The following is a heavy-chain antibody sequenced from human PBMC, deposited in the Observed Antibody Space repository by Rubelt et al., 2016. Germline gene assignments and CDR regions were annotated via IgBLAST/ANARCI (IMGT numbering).Heavy chain of an antibody. Sequence: EVQLVESGGGLVQPGGSLRLSCAASGFTFSSYDMHWVRQATGKGLEWVSVIYSGGSTYYADSVKGRFTISRDNSKNTLYLQMNSLRAEETAVYYCARMKLAHYYYYGMDAWGQGTTVTVSS. CDR1: GFTFSSYD. V-gene: IGHV3-66*01. D-gene: IGHD6-6*01. J-gene: IGHJ6*02. CDR3: ARMKLAHYYYYGMDA. CDR2: IYSGGST.